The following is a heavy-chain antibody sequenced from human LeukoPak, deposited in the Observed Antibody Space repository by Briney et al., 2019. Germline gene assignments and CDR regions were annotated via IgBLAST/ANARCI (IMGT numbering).Heavy chain of an antibody. D-gene: IGHD3-22*01. V-gene: IGHV1-46*01. J-gene: IGHJ3*02. CDR1: GYTFTNFY. CDR2: IIPSGGTT. Sequence: ASVKVSCKASGYTFTNFYIHWVRQAPGQGLEWMGMIIPSGGTTNFAQTFQGRITMTRDTSTSTVYMDLNGLRSEDTAVYYCVREAYYFDGSGSSKAFDIWGQGTTVTVFS. CDR3: VREAYYFDGSGSSKAFDI.